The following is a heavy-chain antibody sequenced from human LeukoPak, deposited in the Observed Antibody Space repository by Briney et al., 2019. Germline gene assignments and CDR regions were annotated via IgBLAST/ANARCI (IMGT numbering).Heavy chain of an antibody. D-gene: IGHD1-7*01. J-gene: IGHJ4*02. CDR1: GVSFSGYY. V-gene: IGHV4-59*01. Sequence: PSETLSLTCAVYGVSFSGYYWSWIRQPPGKGLEWIGYIYYSGSTNYIPSLRSRLTISVDTSKNQFSLKLSSVTAADTAVYYCAREDITGTASYFDYWGQGTLVTVSS. CDR2: IYYSGST. CDR3: AREDITGTASYFDY.